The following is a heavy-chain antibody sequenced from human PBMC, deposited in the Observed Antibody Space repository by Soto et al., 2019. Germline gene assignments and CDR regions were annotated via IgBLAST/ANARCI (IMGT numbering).Heavy chain of an antibody. CDR2: ISGSGGST. V-gene: IGHV3-23*01. Sequence: GGSLRLSCAASGFTFSSYAMSWVRQAPGKGLEWVSTISGSGGSTYYADSVKGRFTISRDNSKLTLFLQMNSLGAEDTAVYYCAKRGILTGFYDPLGMDVWGQGTTVTVSS. J-gene: IGHJ6*02. CDR3: AKRGILTGFYDPLGMDV. CDR1: GFTFSSYA. D-gene: IGHD3-9*01.